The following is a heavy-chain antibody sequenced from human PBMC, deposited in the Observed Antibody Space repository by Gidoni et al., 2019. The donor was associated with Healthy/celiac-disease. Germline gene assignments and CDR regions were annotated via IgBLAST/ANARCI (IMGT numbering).Heavy chain of an antibody. D-gene: IGHD6-13*01. V-gene: IGHV3-33*01. CDR2: IWYDGSNK. J-gene: IGHJ6*02. Sequence: QVQLVESGGGVVQPGRSLRLSCAASGFTFSSYGMHWVRQAQGKGLEWVAVIWYDGSNKYYADSVKGRFTISRDNSKNTLYLQMNSLRAEDTAVYYCARDRGIAAAGDVSYYYYGMDVWGQGTTVTVSS. CDR1: GFTFSSYG. CDR3: ARDRGIAAAGDVSYYYYGMDV.